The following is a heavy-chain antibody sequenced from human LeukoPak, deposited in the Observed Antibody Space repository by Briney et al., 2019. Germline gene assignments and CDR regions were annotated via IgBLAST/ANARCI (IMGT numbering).Heavy chain of an antibody. V-gene: IGHV3-7*01. J-gene: IGHJ4*02. D-gene: IGHD2-2*01. CDR1: GFTFSSYW. Sequence: GGSLRLSCAASGFTFSSYWMSWVRQAPGKGLEWVANIKRDGSEKYYVDSVKGRFTISRDNAKNSLYLQMNSLRAEDTAVYYCASRYCSSTSCSPVIDYWGQGTLVTVSS. CDR2: IKRDGSEK. CDR3: ASRYCSSTSCSPVIDY.